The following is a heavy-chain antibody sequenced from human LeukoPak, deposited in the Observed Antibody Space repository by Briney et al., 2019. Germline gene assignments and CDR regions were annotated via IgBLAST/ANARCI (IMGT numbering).Heavy chain of an antibody. CDR1: GGTFSSYA. Sequence: GASVKVSCKASGGTFSSYAISWVRQAPGQGLEWMGGIIPIFGTANYAQKFQGRVTITADESTSTAYMELSSLRSEDTAVYYCARALWFGELSPLSPWGQGTLVTVSS. CDR2: IIPIFGTA. J-gene: IGHJ5*02. CDR3: ARALWFGELSPLSP. V-gene: IGHV1-69*13. D-gene: IGHD3-10*01.